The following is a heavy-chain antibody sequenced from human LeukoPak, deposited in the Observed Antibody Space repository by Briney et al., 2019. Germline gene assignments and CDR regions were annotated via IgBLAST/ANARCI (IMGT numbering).Heavy chain of an antibody. D-gene: IGHD5-18*01. V-gene: IGHV4-4*07. CDR2: IYTSGST. CDR3: ARVGFGYAYDNYYFDY. Sequence: SETLSLTCTVSGGSISSYYWSWIRQPAGKGLEWIGRIYTSGSTNYNPSLKSRVTMSVDTSKNQFSLKLSSVTAADTAVYYCARVGFGYAYDNYYFDYWGQGTLVTVSS. CDR1: GGSISSYY. J-gene: IGHJ4*02.